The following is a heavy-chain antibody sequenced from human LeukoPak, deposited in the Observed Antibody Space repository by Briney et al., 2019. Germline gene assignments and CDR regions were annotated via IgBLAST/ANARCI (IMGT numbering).Heavy chain of an antibody. D-gene: IGHD7-27*01. CDR1: GFTFSSYG. J-gene: IGHJ6*02. Sequence: GGSLRLSCAASGFTFSSYGMHWVRQAPGKGLEWVAVISYDGSNKYYADSVKGRFTISRDNSKNTLYLQMNSLRAEDTAVCYCARENWGSRHGMDVWGQGTTVTVSS. V-gene: IGHV3-30*03. CDR3: ARENWGSRHGMDV. CDR2: ISYDGSNK.